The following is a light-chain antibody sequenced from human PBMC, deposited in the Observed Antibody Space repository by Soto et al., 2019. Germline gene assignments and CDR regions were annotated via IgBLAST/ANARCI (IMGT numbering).Light chain of an antibody. Sequence: DIQMTQSQSSLSASLEDRVTITCRASQTISTYVTWYQQKPGKAPKALISDASTLQSGVPSRFSGSGSGTDFTLIISSLQPEDVATYYCQQSFSSLLSFGGGTQVEIK. CDR3: QQSFSSLLS. J-gene: IGKJ4*01. CDR2: DAS. V-gene: IGKV1-39*01. CDR1: QTISTY.